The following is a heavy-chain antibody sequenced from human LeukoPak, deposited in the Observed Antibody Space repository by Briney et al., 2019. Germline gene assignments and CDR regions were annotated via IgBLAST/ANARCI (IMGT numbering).Heavy chain of an antibody. Sequence: GASVKVSCKASAYTFTSYGISWVRQAPGQGLEWMGWISAYNGNTNYAQKLQGRVTMTTETSTSTAYMELRSMRSDDTAVYYCARDMHSGSYYEPDDAFDIWGQGTTVTVSS. J-gene: IGHJ3*02. CDR3: ARDMHSGSYYEPDDAFDI. V-gene: IGHV1-18*01. D-gene: IGHD1-26*01. CDR2: ISAYNGNT. CDR1: AYTFTSYG.